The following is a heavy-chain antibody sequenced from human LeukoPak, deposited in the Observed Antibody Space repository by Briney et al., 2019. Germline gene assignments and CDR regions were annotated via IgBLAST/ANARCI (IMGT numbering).Heavy chain of an antibody. V-gene: IGHV1-46*01. CDR1: GFTLTSFY. Sequence: GASVKVSCKASGFTLTSFYMHWVRQAPGQGLEWMGIINPSGHTTDYAQKFQGRLTMTRDMSTSTVYMELSSLRSEDTAVYYCAREGYCSGGSCYSFDYWGQGTLVTVSS. D-gene: IGHD2-15*01. CDR2: INPSGHTT. J-gene: IGHJ4*02. CDR3: AREGYCSGGSCYSFDY.